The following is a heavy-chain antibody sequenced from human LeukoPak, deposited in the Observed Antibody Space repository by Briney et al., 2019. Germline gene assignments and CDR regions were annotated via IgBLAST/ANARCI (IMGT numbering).Heavy chain of an antibody. CDR3: ARDGQVAGTPFDF. D-gene: IGHD6-19*01. V-gene: IGHV3-48*02. Sequence: GGSLRLSCEASGFTFSSHSMNWVRQAPGEGLEWVSYITSTSRSTYYADSVKGRFTISRDNAKNSLYLQMNSLGDEDTAVYYCARDGQVAGTPFDFWGQGTLVTVSS. CDR1: GFTFSSHS. J-gene: IGHJ4*02. CDR2: ITSTSRST.